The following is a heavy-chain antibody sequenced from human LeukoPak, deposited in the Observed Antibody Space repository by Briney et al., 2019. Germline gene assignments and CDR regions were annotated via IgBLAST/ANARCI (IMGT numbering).Heavy chain of an antibody. CDR2: ISGSGGNT. D-gene: IGHD3-3*01. J-gene: IGHJ3*02. Sequence: GGSLRLSCAASGFTFRSYAMTWVRQAPGKGLEWVSMISGSGGNTYYADSVKGRFTISRDNSKNTLYLQMNSLRAEDTAVYYCARRSASEGDFWSGYYEAADAFDIWGQGTMVTVSS. CDR1: GFTFRSYA. V-gene: IGHV3-23*01. CDR3: ARRSASEGDFWSGYYEAADAFDI.